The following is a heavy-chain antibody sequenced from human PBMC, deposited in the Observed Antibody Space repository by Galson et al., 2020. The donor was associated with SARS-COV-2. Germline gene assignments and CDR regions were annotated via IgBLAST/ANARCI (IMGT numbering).Heavy chain of an antibody. CDR1: GFTFSSYA. CDR2: ISYDGSNK. J-gene: IGHJ3*02. Sequence: GGSLRLSCAASGFTFSSYAMHWVRPAQGKGLEWVAVISYDGSNKYYADSVKGRFTISRDNSKNTLYLQMNSLRAEDTAVYYCASPYSGCYCCALEIWGQGTMVTVSS. CDR3: ASPYSGCYCCALEI. D-gene: IGHD1-26*01. V-gene: IGHV3-30-3*01.